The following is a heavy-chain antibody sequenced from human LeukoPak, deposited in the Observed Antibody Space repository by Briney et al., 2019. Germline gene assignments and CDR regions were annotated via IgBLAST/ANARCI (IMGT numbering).Heavy chain of an antibody. V-gene: IGHV4-39*01. CDR2: IYYSGST. CDR1: GGSISSSSYY. Sequence: SETLSLTCTVSGGSISSSSYYWGWIRQPPGKGLEWIGSIYYSGSTYYNPSLKSRVTISADTSKNQFSLKLSSVTAADTAVYYCASREDYYDSSGLDYWGQGTLVTVSS. CDR3: ASREDYYDSSGLDY. J-gene: IGHJ4*02. D-gene: IGHD3-22*01.